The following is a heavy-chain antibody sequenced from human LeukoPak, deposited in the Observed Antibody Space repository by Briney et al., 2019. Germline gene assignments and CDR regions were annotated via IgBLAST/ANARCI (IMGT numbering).Heavy chain of an antibody. Sequence: SETLSLTCTVSGGSISSYYWSWIRQPPGKGLEWIGYIYYSGSTNYNPSLKSRVTISVDTSKNQFSLKLSSVTAADTAVYYCARQRSKGDYGDYSFDYWGQGTLVTVSS. CDR3: ARQRSKGDYGDYSFDY. V-gene: IGHV4-59*08. CDR2: IYYSGST. CDR1: GGSISSYY. J-gene: IGHJ4*02. D-gene: IGHD4-17*01.